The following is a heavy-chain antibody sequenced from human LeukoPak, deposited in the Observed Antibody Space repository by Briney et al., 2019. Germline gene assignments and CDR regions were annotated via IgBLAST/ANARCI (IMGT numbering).Heavy chain of an antibody. Sequence: ASVKVSCKASGYTFTSYYMHWVRQAPGQGLEWMGIINPSSGSTSYAQKFQGRVTITADESTSTAYMELSSLRSEDTAVYYCARGPLYSSSWYSPYYYYYGMDVWGQGTTVTVSS. CDR2: INPSSGST. V-gene: IGHV1-46*01. J-gene: IGHJ6*02. D-gene: IGHD6-13*01. CDR1: GYTFTSYY. CDR3: ARGPLYSSSWYSPYYYYYGMDV.